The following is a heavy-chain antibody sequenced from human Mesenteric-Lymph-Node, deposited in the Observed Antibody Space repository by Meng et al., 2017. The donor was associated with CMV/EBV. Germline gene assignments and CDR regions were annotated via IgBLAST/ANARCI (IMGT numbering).Heavy chain of an antibody. J-gene: IGHJ4*02. CDR2: IWFDGSDK. Sequence: GGSLRLSCVASGFTFSRYVMHWVRQAPGKGLEWVALIWFDGSDKYYADSVRGRLTISRDNSKNTLYLQMNRLKTEDTAVYYCAKDLSYYYASRGIDYWGQGTLVTVSS. V-gene: IGHV3-30*02. CDR3: AKDLSYYYASRGIDY. CDR1: GFTFSRYV. D-gene: IGHD3-22*01.